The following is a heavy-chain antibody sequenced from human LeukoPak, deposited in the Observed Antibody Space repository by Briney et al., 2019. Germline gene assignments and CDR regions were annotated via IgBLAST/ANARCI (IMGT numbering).Heavy chain of an antibody. CDR1: GVSFSGYY. J-gene: IGHJ5*02. Sequence: PSETLSLTCAVYGVSFSGYYWSWIRQPPGKGLEWIGDINHSGSTKYNPAPKRRVTISVEPSKNQFSLKLSSVTGADTAVYYCARGRGLSRRFDRWGQGRLVTVSS. V-gene: IGHV4-34*01. D-gene: IGHD6-19*01. CDR2: INHSGST. CDR3: ARGRGLSRRFDR.